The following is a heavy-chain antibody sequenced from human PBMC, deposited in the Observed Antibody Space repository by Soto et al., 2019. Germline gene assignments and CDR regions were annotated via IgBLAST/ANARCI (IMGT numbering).Heavy chain of an antibody. D-gene: IGHD5-18*01. V-gene: IGHV3-15*07. Sequence: GGSLRLSCAVSGVTLSNVWMNWVRQAPGKGPEWVGRIKSKTDGGTVDYAAPVKDRFTISRDDSENTLYLQMNSLKTEDTAVYYCSHGYYQYFESWGQRTLVTVSS. CDR2: IKSKTDGGTV. J-gene: IGHJ4*02. CDR1: GVTLSNVW. CDR3: SHGYYQYFES.